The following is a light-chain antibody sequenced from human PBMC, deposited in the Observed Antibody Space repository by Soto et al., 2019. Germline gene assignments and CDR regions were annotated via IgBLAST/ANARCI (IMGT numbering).Light chain of an antibody. J-gene: IGLJ1*01. CDR3: CSYATSYTYV. V-gene: IGLV2-23*02. CDR2: AVN. CDR1: NSDVGSYNF. Sequence: QSVLTQPASVSGSPGQSITISCTGTNSDVGSYNFVSWYQQDPGKAPNLILYAVNKRPSGVSYRFSGSKSGDTASLTISGLQAEDEADYYCCSYATSYTYVFGSGTKVTGL.